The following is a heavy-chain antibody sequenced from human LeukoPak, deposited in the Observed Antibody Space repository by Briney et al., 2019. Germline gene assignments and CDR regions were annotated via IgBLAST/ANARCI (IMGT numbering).Heavy chain of an antibody. J-gene: IGHJ4*02. V-gene: IGHV3-7*01. CDR1: GFTFSTHS. CDR2: VKEAGGEG. CDR3: AREGGYSGSLLDY. Sequence: GGSLRLSCTGSGFTFSTHSMSWVRQAPGKGLEWVANVKEAGGEGNYVDSVKGRFTISRDNAKNSLYLQMNSLRPEDTAVYFCAREGGYSGSLLDYWGQGTLVTVSS. D-gene: IGHD6-13*01.